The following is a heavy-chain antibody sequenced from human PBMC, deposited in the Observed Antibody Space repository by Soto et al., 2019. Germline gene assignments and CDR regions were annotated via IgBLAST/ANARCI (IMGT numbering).Heavy chain of an antibody. CDR2: ISSSGSTL. J-gene: IGHJ6*02. V-gene: IGHV3-11*01. D-gene: IGHD3-10*01. CDR3: ARGSMVRGVIKGGYYYYGMDV. CDR1: GGSFSVYS. Sequence: LSLTCAVYGGSFSVYSWSWIRQAPGRGLEWLSYISSSGSTLYYADSVKGRLTISRDNAKNSLYLQMNSLRVEDTAVYYCARGSMVRGVIKGGYYYYGMDVWGQGTTVTVSS.